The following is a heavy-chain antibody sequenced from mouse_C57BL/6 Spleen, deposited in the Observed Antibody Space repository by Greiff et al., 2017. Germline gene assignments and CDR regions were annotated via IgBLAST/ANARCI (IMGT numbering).Heavy chain of an antibody. CDR2: IRNKANGYTT. V-gene: IGHV7-3*01. CDR3: ARYITPVVALGYYYAMDY. J-gene: IGHJ4*01. CDR1: GFTFTDYY. Sequence: EVHLVESGGGLVQPGGSLSLSCAASGFTFTDYYMSWVRQPPGKALEWLGFIRNKANGYTTEYSASVKGRFTISRDNSQSILYLQMNALRAEDSATYYCARYITPVVALGYYYAMDYWGQGTSVTVSS. D-gene: IGHD1-1*01.